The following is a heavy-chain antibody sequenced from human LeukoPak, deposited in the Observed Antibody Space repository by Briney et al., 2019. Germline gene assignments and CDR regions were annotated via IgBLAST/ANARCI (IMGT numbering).Heavy chain of an antibody. CDR3: AKEMATIRAFDF. Sequence: GGSLRLSCAAPGFTFSTYAMRWVRQAPGKGLEGVSVISGSGSSKYYADSVKGRFTISRDNSKNTLYLQMNSLRAEDTAVYYCAKEMATIRAFDFWGQGTMVTVSS. CDR1: GFTFSTYA. D-gene: IGHD5-24*01. CDR2: ISGSGSSK. J-gene: IGHJ3*01. V-gene: IGHV3-23*01.